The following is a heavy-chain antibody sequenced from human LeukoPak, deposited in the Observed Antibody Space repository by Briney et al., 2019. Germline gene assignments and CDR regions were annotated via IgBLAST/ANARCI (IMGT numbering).Heavy chain of an antibody. CDR1: GFTFSSYA. Sequence: GGSLRLSCAASGFTFSSYAMSWVRQAPGKGLEWVSAISGGGGSTYYADSVKGRFTISRDNSKNTLYLQMNSLRAEDTAVYYCAKDHYSSGWYPTPFDYWGQGTLVTVSS. J-gene: IGHJ4*02. CDR3: AKDHYSSGWYPTPFDY. D-gene: IGHD6-19*01. CDR2: ISGGGGST. V-gene: IGHV3-23*01.